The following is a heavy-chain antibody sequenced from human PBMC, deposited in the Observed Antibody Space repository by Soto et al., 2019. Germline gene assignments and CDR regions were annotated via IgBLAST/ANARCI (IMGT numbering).Heavy chain of an antibody. J-gene: IGHJ4*02. D-gene: IGHD1-26*01. Sequence: SLLLSCAASGFTFSIYAIYWVRQTPGKGLEWVAGISYDGNKKYYAESVKGRFTISRDSSKDTVFLQMNSLRRDDTAVYYCARDKYSGSASYFDYWGQGTLVTVSS. V-gene: IGHV3-30-3*01. CDR3: ARDKYSGSASYFDY. CDR1: GFTFSIYA. CDR2: ISYDGNKK.